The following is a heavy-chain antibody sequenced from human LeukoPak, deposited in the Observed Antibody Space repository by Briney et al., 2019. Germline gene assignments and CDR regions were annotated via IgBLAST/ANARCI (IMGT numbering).Heavy chain of an antibody. CDR3: AREVGVNYYDSSGYYKPYYYFDY. CDR1: GGSISSSSYS. V-gene: IGHV4-39*07. J-gene: IGHJ4*02. Sequence: PSETLSLTCTVSGGSISSSSYSWTWIRQPPGQGLEWIGSIHYDGNTYYKPSLRSRVTISVDTSNQFSLRLSSATAADTAVYYCAREVGVNYYDSSGYYKPYYYFDYWGQGTLVTVSS. CDR2: IHYDGNT. D-gene: IGHD3-22*01.